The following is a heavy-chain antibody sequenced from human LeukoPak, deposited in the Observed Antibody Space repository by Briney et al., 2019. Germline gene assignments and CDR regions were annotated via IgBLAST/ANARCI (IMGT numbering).Heavy chain of an antibody. Sequence: KPSETLSLTCTVSGGSISSYYWSGVRQPAGKGLEWIGRIYTSGSNNYNPALKSRVPMSVDTSNNQFSLKRSAVTAADTGVRWCATWTGITPYWGQGTLVTVSS. CDR2: IYTSGSN. CDR1: GGSISSYY. J-gene: IGHJ4*02. CDR3: ATWTGITPY. V-gene: IGHV4-4*07. D-gene: IGHD1-20*01.